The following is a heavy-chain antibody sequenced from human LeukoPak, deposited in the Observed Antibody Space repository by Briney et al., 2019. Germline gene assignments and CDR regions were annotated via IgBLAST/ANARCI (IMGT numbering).Heavy chain of an antibody. V-gene: IGHV3-30*04. J-gene: IGHJ4*02. CDR3: ARGRSGSHHFDS. D-gene: IGHD3-10*01. CDR1: GFTFTSYA. CDR2: ISYDGSNK. Sequence: GGSLRLSCAASGFTFTSYAMHWVRQAPGKGLEWVAVISYDGSNKYYADSVKGRFTISRDNSKNTLYLQMNSLRADDTAVYYCARGRSGSHHFDSWGQGTLVTVPS.